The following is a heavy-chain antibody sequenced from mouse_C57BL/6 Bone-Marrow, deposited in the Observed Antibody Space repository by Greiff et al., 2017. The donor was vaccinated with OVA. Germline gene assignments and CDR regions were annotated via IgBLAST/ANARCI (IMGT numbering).Heavy chain of an antibody. Sequence: QVRLQQPGAELVKPGASVKLSCKASGYTFTSYWMHWVKQRPGRGLEWIGRIDPNSGGTTYNEKFKSKATLTVDKPSSTAYMQLSSLTSEDSAVYYCARSAVVARGYAMDYWGQGTSVTVSS. J-gene: IGHJ4*01. CDR2: IDPNSGGT. V-gene: IGHV1-72*01. CDR1: GYTFTSYW. D-gene: IGHD1-1*01. CDR3: ARSAVVARGYAMDY.